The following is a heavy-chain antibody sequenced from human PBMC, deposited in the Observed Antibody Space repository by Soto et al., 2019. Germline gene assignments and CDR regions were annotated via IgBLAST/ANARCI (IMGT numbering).Heavy chain of an antibody. CDR2: ILNDASGP. V-gene: IGHV3-33*01. CDR1: GFTFSRHG. Sequence: QVQLVESGGGVVQPGTSLRLSCAASGFTFSRHGMHWVRQTPGKGLEWLAVILNDASGPWYADSVKGRFTISRDNFENTLYLQMNGLRLEDTAMYYCARDDDYPDNGFDYWGQGTRVTVSS. D-gene: IGHD4-17*01. CDR3: ARDDDYPDNGFDY. J-gene: IGHJ4*02.